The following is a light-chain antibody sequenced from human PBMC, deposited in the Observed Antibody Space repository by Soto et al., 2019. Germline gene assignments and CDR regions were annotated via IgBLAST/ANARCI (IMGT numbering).Light chain of an antibody. CDR1: QSITNY. V-gene: IGKV1-39*01. J-gene: IGKJ3*01. Sequence: DIQMTQSPSSLSASVGDRVTITCRASQSITNYLNWYQQKPGKAPKLLIHTASSLQSGVPSRFSGSGSGTDFTLSISSLQPEDFATYYCQQSHSTPFTFGPGTKVEIK. CDR3: QQSHSTPFT. CDR2: TAS.